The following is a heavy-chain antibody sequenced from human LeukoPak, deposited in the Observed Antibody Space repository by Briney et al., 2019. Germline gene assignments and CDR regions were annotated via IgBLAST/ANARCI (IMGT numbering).Heavy chain of an antibody. CDR1: GFTFSSDG. Sequence: GGSLRLSCAASGFTFSSDGMSWVRQAPGKGLEWVSAISGSGGSTYYADSVKGRFTISRDNSKNTLYLQMNSLRAEDTAVYYCEKDLLGYGDYWGQGTLVTVSS. J-gene: IGHJ4*02. CDR3: EKDLLGYGDY. V-gene: IGHV3-23*01. CDR2: ISGSGGST. D-gene: IGHD3-16*01.